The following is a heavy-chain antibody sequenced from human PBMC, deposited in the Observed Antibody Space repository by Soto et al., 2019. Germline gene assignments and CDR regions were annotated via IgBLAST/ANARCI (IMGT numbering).Heavy chain of an antibody. CDR1: GFTFSNYA. CDR2: ISGGGGSS. D-gene: IGHD2-21*02. J-gene: IGHJ4*02. CDR3: ADNCGVDCHSVFFY. Sequence: EVQLLESGGGLVQPGGSLRLSCAASGFTFSNYAMSWVRQAPGKGLEWVSGISGGGGSSYYADSVKGRFTISRDNSKNTLYLQMNSQRPEDPAVYYCADNCGVDCHSVFFYWGQGTLVIVSS. V-gene: IGHV3-23*01.